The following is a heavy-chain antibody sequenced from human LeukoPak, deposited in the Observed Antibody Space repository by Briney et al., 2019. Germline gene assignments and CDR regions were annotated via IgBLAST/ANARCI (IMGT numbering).Heavy chain of an antibody. J-gene: IGHJ4*02. D-gene: IGHD4-23*01. Sequence: GGSLRLSCAVSGFTVSGNYMSWVRQAPGKELEWVSLIYSGGTTYYAGSVKGRFTISRGNSKNTLYLQMNSLRAEDTAVYYCARRAGGYSHPYDYWGQGILVTVSS. CDR2: IYSGGTT. CDR1: GFTVSGNY. CDR3: ARRAGGYSHPYDY. V-gene: IGHV3-53*01.